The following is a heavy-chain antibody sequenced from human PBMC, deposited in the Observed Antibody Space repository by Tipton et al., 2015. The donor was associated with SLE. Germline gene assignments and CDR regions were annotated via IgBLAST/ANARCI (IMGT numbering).Heavy chain of an antibody. J-gene: IGHJ3*02. CDR3: ARPKNDFWSDITSGSHAFDI. CDR1: GGSISSSTYY. CDR2: IYYSGST. V-gene: IGHV4-39*01. D-gene: IGHD3-3*01. Sequence: TLSLTCTVSGGSISSSTYYWGWIRQPPGKGLEWIGSIYYSGSTYYNPSLKSRVTISVDTSKNQFSLKLSSVTAADTAVYYCARPKNDFWSDITSGSHAFDIWGQGTMVTVSS.